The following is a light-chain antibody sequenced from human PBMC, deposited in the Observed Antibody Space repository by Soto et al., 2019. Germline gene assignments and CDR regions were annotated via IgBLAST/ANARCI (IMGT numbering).Light chain of an antibody. Sequence: DIVLTQSPASLSLPPGERATLSCRASQSVSSSFLAWYQQKPGQAPRLLIYGASRRATGIADRFTGSGSGTEITLTISRLEPEDYAVYYCQQYASSLTFGLGTKVQIK. CDR2: GAS. V-gene: IGKV3-20*01. CDR1: QSVSSSF. CDR3: QQYASSLT. J-gene: IGKJ1*01.